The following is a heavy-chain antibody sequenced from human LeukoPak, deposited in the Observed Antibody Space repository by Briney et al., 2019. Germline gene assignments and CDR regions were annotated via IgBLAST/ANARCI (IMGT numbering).Heavy chain of an antibody. J-gene: IGHJ4*02. CDR1: GYTFTSYG. CDR2: ISAYNGNT. CDR3: ARGYYDFWSGYYSLDY. Sequence: GASVKVSCKASGYTFTSYGISWVRQAPGQGLEWMGWISAYNGNTNYAQKLQGRVTMTTDTSTSTAYMELRSLRSDDTAVYYCARGYYDFWSGYYSLDYWGQGTLVTVSS. V-gene: IGHV1-18*01. D-gene: IGHD3-3*01.